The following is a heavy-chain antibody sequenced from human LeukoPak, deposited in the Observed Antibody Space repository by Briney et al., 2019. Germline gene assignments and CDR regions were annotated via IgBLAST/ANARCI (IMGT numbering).Heavy chain of an antibody. CDR2: MNTNTGNP. D-gene: IGHD6-13*01. V-gene: IGHV7-4-1*02. CDR3: ARARAAAAYYYYYGMDV. Sequence: GASVKVSCKASGYTFTSYDINWVRQATGQGLEWMGWMNTNTGNPTYAQGFTGRFVFSLDTSVSTAYLQISSLKAEDTAVYYCARARAAAAYYYYYGMDVWGQGTTVTVSS. CDR1: GYTFTSYD. J-gene: IGHJ6*02.